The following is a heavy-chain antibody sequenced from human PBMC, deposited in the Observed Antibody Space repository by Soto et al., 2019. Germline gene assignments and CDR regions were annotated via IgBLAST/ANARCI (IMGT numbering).Heavy chain of an antibody. CDR2: IYYSGST. V-gene: IGHV4-59*01. Sequence: SETLSLTCTVSGGAISSYYWSWIRQPPGKGLEWIGYIYYSGSTNYNPSLKSRVTISVDTSKNQFSLKLSSVTAADTAVYYRARAFTRSLAYWGQGTLVTVSS. J-gene: IGHJ4*02. CDR3: ARAFTRSLAY. CDR1: GGAISSYY.